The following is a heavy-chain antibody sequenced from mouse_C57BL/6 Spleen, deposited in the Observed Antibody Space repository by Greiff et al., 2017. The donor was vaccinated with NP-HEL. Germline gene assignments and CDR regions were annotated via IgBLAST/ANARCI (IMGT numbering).Heavy chain of an antibody. D-gene: IGHD1-1*01. J-gene: IGHJ1*03. CDR3: ARATVYGNWYFDV. V-gene: IGHV5-16*01. CDR1: GFTFSDYY. Sequence: EVMLVESEGGLVQPGSSMKLSCTASGFTFSDYYMAWVRQVPEKGLEWVANINYDGSSTYYLDSLKSRFIISRDNAKNILYLQMSSLKSEDTATYYCARATVYGNWYFDVWGTGTTVTVSS. CDR2: INYDGSST.